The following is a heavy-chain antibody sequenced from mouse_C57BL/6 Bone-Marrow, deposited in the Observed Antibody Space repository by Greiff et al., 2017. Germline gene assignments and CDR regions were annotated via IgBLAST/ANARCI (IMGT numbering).Heavy chain of an antibody. V-gene: IGHV1-63*01. CDR2: IYPGGGYT. CDR1: GYTFTNYW. Sequence: VQLQQSGAELVRPGTSVKMSCKASGYTFTNYWIGWAKQRPGHGLEWIGDIYPGGGYTNYNEKFKGKATLTADKYSSTAYMQFSSLTSEDSAIYYCARLGGPYFDYWCRGTALTVSS. J-gene: IGHJ2*01. CDR3: ARLGGPYFDY.